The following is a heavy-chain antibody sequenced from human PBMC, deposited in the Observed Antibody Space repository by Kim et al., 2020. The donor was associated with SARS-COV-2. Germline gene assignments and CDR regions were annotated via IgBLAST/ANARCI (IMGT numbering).Heavy chain of an antibody. J-gene: IGHJ3*02. CDR3: ARGNSSGYDHAFDI. D-gene: IGHD6-25*01. V-gene: IGHV3-7*03. Sequence: DSGKGRFTISRDNAKNSLYLQVDTLRAEDTAVYYCARGNSSGYDHAFDIWGQGTMITVSS.